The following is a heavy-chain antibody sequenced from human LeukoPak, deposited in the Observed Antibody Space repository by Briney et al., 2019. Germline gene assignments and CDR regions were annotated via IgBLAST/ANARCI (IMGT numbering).Heavy chain of an antibody. J-gene: IGHJ6*03. Sequence: GGSLRLSCAASGFSFSVYWMSWVRQAPGKGLEWVANIKQDGSEKYYVDSVKGRFTISRDNAKNSLYLQMNSLRAEDTALYYCATFYYYHMDVWGKGTTVTVSS. CDR2: IKQDGSEK. V-gene: IGHV3-7*01. CDR3: ATFYYYHMDV. CDR1: GFSFSVYW.